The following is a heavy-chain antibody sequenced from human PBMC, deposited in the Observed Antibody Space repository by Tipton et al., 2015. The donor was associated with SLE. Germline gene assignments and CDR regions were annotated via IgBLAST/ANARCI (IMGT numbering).Heavy chain of an antibody. CDR1: GGSISSSSYY. V-gene: IGHV4-39*07. CDR3: ARARGYSYGYGPYYYYMDV. Sequence: LRLSCTVSGGSISSSSYYWGWIRQPPGKGLEWIGSISYSGSTYYNPSLKSRVTISVDTSKNQFSLKLSSVTAADTAVYYCARARGYSYGYGPYYYYMDVWGKGTTVTVSS. D-gene: IGHD5-18*01. J-gene: IGHJ6*03. CDR2: ISYSGST.